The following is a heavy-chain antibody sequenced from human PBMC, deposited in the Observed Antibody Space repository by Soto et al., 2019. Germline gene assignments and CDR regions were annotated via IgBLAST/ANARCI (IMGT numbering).Heavy chain of an antibody. Sequence: QVQLQESGPGLVKPSETLSLICTVSGGSVRSDSYYWSWMRQPPGRELEWLGYIHDSGRTDYNPSVKSRVTMTVDTSKNQFSLKLNSVTAADTAVYYCAADAYSYFDPWGQGVLVTVSS. CDR2: IHDSGRT. V-gene: IGHV4-61*01. J-gene: IGHJ4*02. CDR3: AADAYSYFDP. CDR1: GGSVRSDSYY. D-gene: IGHD5-18*01.